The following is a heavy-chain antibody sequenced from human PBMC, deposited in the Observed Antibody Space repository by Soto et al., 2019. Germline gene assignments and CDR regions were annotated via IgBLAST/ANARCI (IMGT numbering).Heavy chain of an antibody. Sequence: PLVQSGAELKKPGASVKVSCKASGYSFTSYDIIWVRQAPGEGLEWVGWMNPHGGDTGFAQKFQGGGTLTRNTSRSTAYMELSRRRSEDTAVYYWVRALNTGMGPRFYDVGMDGWGPGTTVNAS. CDR1: GYSFTSYD. D-gene: IGHD5-12*01. CDR2: MNPHGGDT. V-gene: IGHV1-8*01. J-gene: IGHJ6*02. CDR3: VRALNTGMGPRFYDVGMDG.